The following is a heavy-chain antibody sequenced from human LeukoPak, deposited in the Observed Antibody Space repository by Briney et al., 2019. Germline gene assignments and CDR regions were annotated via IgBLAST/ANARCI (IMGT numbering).Heavy chain of an antibody. Sequence: KPSETLSLTCTVSGGSISSYSWSWIRQPPGKGLEWIGYMSYSGSTNYNPSLESRVTISVDTSKNQFSLKLTSVTAADTAVYYCARHGSDGRAFDIWGQGTMVTVSS. V-gene: IGHV4-59*08. CDR3: ARHGSDGRAFDI. CDR2: MSYSGST. J-gene: IGHJ3*02. D-gene: IGHD1-26*01. CDR1: GGSISSYS.